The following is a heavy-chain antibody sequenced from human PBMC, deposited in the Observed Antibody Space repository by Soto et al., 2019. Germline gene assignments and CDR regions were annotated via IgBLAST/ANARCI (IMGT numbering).Heavy chain of an antibody. Sequence: QVQFVQSGAEVKKPGASVKVSCKASGYSFTNYGIHWVRQAPGQRLEWMGWINGGNGNTKYSQKFQGRVTITRDTSASTAYMELSSLRSEDTAVYYCARDPWGGAVDAFDIWGQGPMVSVSS. D-gene: IGHD3-10*01. CDR2: INGGNGNT. V-gene: IGHV1-3*01. CDR3: ARDPWGGAVDAFDI. J-gene: IGHJ3*02. CDR1: GYSFTNYG.